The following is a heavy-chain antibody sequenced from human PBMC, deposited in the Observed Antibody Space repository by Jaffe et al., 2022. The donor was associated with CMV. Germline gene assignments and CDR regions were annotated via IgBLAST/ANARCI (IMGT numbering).Heavy chain of an antibody. CDR2: IKSKTDGGTT. Sequence: EVQLVESGGGLVKPGGSLRLSCAASGFTFSNAWMSWVRQAPGKGLEWVGRIKSKTDGGTTDYAAPVKGRFTISRDDSKNTLYLQMNSLKTEDTAVYYCTTALLGGYYYYGMDVWGQGTTVTVSS. CDR1: GFTFSNAW. V-gene: IGHV3-15*01. CDR3: TTALLGGYYYYGMDV. J-gene: IGHJ6*02. D-gene: IGHD3-16*01.